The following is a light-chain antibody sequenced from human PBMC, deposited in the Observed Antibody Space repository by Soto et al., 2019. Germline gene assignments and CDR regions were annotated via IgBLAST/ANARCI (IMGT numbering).Light chain of an antibody. CDR3: QQYGSSPYT. V-gene: IGKV3-20*01. Sequence: EIGLTQSPGTLSLSPGERATLSCRASQSISSSYLAWYQQKPGQAPSLLIYGPSSRATGIPDRFSGSGSGTDFTLTISRLEPEDFAVYVCQQYGSSPYTFGQGTKLEIK. CDR1: QSISSSY. CDR2: GPS. J-gene: IGKJ2*01.